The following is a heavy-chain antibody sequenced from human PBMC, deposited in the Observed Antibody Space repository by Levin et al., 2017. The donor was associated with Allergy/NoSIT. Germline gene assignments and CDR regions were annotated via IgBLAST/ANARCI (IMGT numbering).Heavy chain of an antibody. CDR1: GFTFSSYE. Sequence: GESLKISCAASGFTFSSYEMNWVRRAPGKGLEWVSYISSTGSTIYSADSVKGRFTISRDNAKNSLYLHMNSLRAEDTALYYCARDVSGLWLLSGWFDAWGQGTLVTVSS. CDR2: ISSTGSTI. D-gene: IGHD5-18*01. V-gene: IGHV3-48*03. J-gene: IGHJ5*02. CDR3: ARDVSGLWLLSGWFDA.